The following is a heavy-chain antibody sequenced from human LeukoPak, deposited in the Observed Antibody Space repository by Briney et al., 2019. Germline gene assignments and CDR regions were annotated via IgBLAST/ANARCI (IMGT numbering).Heavy chain of an antibody. CDR2: ISYDGSNK. V-gene: IGHV3-30*18. CDR1: GFTFSSYG. Sequence: GGSLRLSCAASGFTFSSYGMHWVRQAPGKGLEWVAVISYDGSNKYYADSVKGRFTISRDNSKNTLHLQMNSLRAEDTAVYYCAKDYSLLSVYVGIQLWLPVYYYYYGMDVWGQGTTVTVSS. J-gene: IGHJ6*02. D-gene: IGHD5-18*01. CDR3: AKDYSLLSVYVGIQLWLPVYYYYYGMDV.